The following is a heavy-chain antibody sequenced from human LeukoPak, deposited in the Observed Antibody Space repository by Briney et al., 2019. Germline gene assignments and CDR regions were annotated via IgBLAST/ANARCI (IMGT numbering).Heavy chain of an antibody. CDR2: IRYDESNK. D-gene: IGHD6-6*01. J-gene: IGHJ4*02. CDR3: ARYDYSSSSFPY. V-gene: IGHV3-30*02. CDR1: GFIFSYYG. Sequence: GGSLRLSCAASGFIFSYYGMHWVRQAPGKGLEWVAFIRYDESNKYYADSVKGRFTISRDNSKNTLYLQMNSLRAEDTAVYYCARYDYSSSSFPYWGQGTLVTVSS.